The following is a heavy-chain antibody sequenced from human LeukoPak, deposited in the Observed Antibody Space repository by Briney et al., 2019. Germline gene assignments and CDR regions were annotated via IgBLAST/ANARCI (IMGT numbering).Heavy chain of an antibody. Sequence: SETLSLTCAVYGGSFSGYYWSWIRQPPGNGLEWIGEINHSGSTNYNPSLKSRVTISVDTSKNQFSLKLSSVTAADTAVYYCARGYIYSSSPMGAFDIWGQGTMVTVSS. D-gene: IGHD6-13*01. CDR2: INHSGST. CDR3: ARGYIYSSSPMGAFDI. J-gene: IGHJ3*02. V-gene: IGHV4-34*01. CDR1: GGSFSGYY.